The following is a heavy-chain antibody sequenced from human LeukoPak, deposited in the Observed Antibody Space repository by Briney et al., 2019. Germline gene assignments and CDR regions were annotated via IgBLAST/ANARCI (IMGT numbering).Heavy chain of an antibody. V-gene: IGHV3-23*01. CDR1: GFTFSSYA. D-gene: IGHD2-2*01. Sequence: GGSLRLSCAASGFTFSSYAMSWVRQAPGKGLEWVSTISGSGGSTYYADSVKGRFTISRDNSKNTLYLQMNSLRAGDTAVYYCAKGGRYCGTTSCRYSYYYMDVWGKGTTVTISS. CDR2: ISGSGGST. CDR3: AKGGRYCGTTSCRYSYYYMDV. J-gene: IGHJ6*03.